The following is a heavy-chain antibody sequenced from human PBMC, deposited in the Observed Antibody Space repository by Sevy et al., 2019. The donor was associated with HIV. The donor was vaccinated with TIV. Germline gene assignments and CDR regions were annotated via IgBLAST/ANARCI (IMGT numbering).Heavy chain of an antibody. CDR3: AGGKSGYGYALNY. CDR2: IHSDDTT. CDR1: GFTVNSNY. Sequence: GGSLRLSCAASGFTVNSNYMTWVRQAPGKGLEGVSVIHSDDTTYHADSVKDRFTISWDNFKNTLYLHMSSLRAEDTAVYYCAGGKSGYGYALNYWGQGTLVTVSS. D-gene: IGHD5-18*01. V-gene: IGHV3-66*01. J-gene: IGHJ4*02.